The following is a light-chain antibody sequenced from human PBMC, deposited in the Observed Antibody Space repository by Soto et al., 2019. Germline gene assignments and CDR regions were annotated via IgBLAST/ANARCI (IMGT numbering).Light chain of an antibody. CDR2: GAS. CDR1: QSLCSGY. CDR3: QQYGGSPLYT. Sequence: EIVLTQSPGTLSLSPGERDTLSCRASQSLCSGYLAWYQKKPGQAPRLLIYGASIRVTGIPDRFSGSGSGTDFTLTISRLEPEDFALYYCQQYGGSPLYTFGQGTNLEIK. V-gene: IGKV3-20*01. J-gene: IGKJ2*01.